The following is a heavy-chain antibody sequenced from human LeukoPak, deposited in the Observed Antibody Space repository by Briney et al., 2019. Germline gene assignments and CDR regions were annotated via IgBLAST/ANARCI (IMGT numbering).Heavy chain of an antibody. D-gene: IGHD2-2*01. CDR1: GFTFSSYS. CDR2: ISSSSSYI. V-gene: IGHV3-21*01. Sequence: GGSLRFSCAASGFTFSSYSMNWLRQAPGKGLEWVSSISSSSSYIYYADSVKGRFTISRDNAKNSLYLQMNSLRAEDTAVYYCARVVPAAMGYYYYGMDVWGQGTTVTVSS. CDR3: ARVVPAAMGYYYYGMDV. J-gene: IGHJ6*02.